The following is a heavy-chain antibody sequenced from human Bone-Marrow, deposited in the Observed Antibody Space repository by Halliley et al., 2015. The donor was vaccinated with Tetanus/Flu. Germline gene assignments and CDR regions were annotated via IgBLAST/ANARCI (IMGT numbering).Heavy chain of an antibody. Sequence: KGLEWVGSVYYSGSPYSTPSLESRLTISVDPSKNQFSLKLNSVTAADTSVYYCAVTTVGDFDYWGQGTLVTVSS. J-gene: IGHJ4*02. D-gene: IGHD4-17*01. CDR3: AVTTVGDFDY. V-gene: IGHV4-39*01. CDR2: VYYSGSP.